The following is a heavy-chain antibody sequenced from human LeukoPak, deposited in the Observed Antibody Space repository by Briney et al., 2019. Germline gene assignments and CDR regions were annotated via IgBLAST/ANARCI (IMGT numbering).Heavy chain of an antibody. J-gene: IGHJ4*02. CDR2: IRSKANSYAT. CDR3: TSGSDYGDYYDY. Sequence: PGGSLRLSCTASGFIFSGSAMHWVRQASGKGPEWVGRIRSKANSYATAYAASVKGRFTISRDDSKNTAYLQMNSLKTEDTAVYYCTSGSDYGDYYDYWGQGTLVTVSS. V-gene: IGHV3-73*01. CDR1: GFIFSGSA. D-gene: IGHD4-17*01.